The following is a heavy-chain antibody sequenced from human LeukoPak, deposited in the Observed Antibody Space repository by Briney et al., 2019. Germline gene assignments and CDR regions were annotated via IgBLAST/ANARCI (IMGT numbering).Heavy chain of an antibody. CDR3: ARSQLWLRDDAFDI. CDR1: GGSFSGYY. J-gene: IGHJ3*02. Sequence: SETLSLTCGVYGGSFSGYYWTWIRQPPGRGLEWIGEINHYGSTNYNPSLKSRATISVDTSKNQFSLKLSSVTAADTAVYYCARSQLWLRDDAFDIWGQGTMVTVSS. D-gene: IGHD5-18*01. CDR2: INHYGST. V-gene: IGHV4-34*01.